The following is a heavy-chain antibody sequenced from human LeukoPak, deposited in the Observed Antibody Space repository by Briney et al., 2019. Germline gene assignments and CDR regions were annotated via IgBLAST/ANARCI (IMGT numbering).Heavy chain of an antibody. D-gene: IGHD1-26*01. Sequence: ASVKVSCKASGYTFTSYYMHWVRQAPGQGLEWMGIINPSGGSTSYAQKFQGRVTITADESTGTAYMELSSLRSEDTAVYYCAIPPPLSGSYYYWGQGTLVTVSS. CDR3: AIPPPLSGSYYY. CDR2: INPSGGST. V-gene: IGHV1-46*01. J-gene: IGHJ4*02. CDR1: GYTFTSYY.